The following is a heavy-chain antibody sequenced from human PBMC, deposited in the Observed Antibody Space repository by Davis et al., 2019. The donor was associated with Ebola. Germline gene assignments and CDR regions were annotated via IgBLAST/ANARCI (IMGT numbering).Heavy chain of an antibody. CDR3: ARVAVAGTLGWFDP. J-gene: IGHJ5*02. Sequence: GESLKISCNGSGFTFTRYWIGWVRQMPGKGLEWMGIIYPGDSDTRYSPSFECQVTISADKSTAYLQWSGLKASDTAMYYCARVAVAGTLGWFDPWGQGTLVTVSS. CDR1: GFTFTRYW. V-gene: IGHV5-51*01. CDR2: IYPGDSDT. D-gene: IGHD6-19*01.